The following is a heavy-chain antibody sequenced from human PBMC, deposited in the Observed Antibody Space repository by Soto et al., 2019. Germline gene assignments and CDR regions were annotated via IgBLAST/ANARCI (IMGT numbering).Heavy chain of an antibody. Sequence: QVQLQESGPGLVQPSETLSLTCTVSGGSVSSGSYYWSWIRQPPGKGLEWIGYIYYSGSTNYNPSLKSRVTISVDTSKNQFSLKLSSVTAADTAVYYCARPLYSYGPMDVWGQGTTVTVSS. CDR3: ARPLYSYGPMDV. V-gene: IGHV4-61*01. J-gene: IGHJ6*02. CDR2: IYYSGST. D-gene: IGHD5-18*01. CDR1: GGSVSSGSYY.